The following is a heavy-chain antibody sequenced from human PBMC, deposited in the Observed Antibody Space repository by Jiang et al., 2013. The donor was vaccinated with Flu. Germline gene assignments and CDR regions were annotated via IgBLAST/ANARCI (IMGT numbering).Heavy chain of an antibody. Sequence: GAEVKKPGESLKISCKGSGYSFSTYWIAWVRQMPGKGLEWMGIIYPGDSETRYSPSFQGQVTISADKSISTAYLQWSSLKASDTAMYYCVRQRYGSTKKGVGIDCWGQGDPGSPSPQ. J-gene: IGHJ4*02. CDR1: GYSFSTYW. V-gene: IGHV5-51*01. CDR2: IYPGDSET. CDR3: VRQRYGSTKKGVGIDC. D-gene: IGHD3-10*01.